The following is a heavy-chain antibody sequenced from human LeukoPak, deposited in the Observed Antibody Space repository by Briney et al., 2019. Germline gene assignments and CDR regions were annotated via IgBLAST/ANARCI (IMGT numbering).Heavy chain of an antibody. CDR3: ARDPSNTSGRYIYFDS. J-gene: IGHJ4*02. CDR2: ISTYNGDT. Sequence: GASVKVSCKASGYTFTRYAISWVRQAPGKGLEWMGWISTYNGDTNYAQNLQGRVTMTRDTSTSTAYMELRSLRSDDTAVYYCARDPSNTSGRYIYFDSWSQGTLVTVSS. CDR1: GYTFTRYA. D-gene: IGHD6-19*01. V-gene: IGHV1-18*04.